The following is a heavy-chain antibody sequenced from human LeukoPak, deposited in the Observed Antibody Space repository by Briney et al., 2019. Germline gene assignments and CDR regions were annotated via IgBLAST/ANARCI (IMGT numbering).Heavy chain of an antibody. CDR1: GGSISSSSYY. CDR2: IYYSGST. J-gene: IGHJ3*02. Sequence: SETLSLTCTVSGGSISSSSYYWGWIRQPPGKGLEWIGSIYYSGSTYYNPSLKSRVTISVDTSKNQFSLKLSSVTAADTAVYYCARLTTDYVWGSYRSGDDAFDIWAKGQWSPSLQ. CDR3: ARLTTDYVWGSYRSGDDAFDI. V-gene: IGHV4-39*01. D-gene: IGHD3-16*02.